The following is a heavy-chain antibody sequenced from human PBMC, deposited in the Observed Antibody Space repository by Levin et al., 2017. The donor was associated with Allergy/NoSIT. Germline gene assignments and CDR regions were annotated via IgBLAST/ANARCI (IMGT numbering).Heavy chain of an antibody. V-gene: IGHV1-2*06. Sequence: ASVKVSCKASGYTFTGYYMHWVRQAPGQGLEWMGRINPNSGGTNYAQKFQGRVTMTRDTSISTAYMELSRLRSDDTAVYYCAREDVLVVYAIHGCFDYWGQGTLVTVSS. CDR2: INPNSGGT. J-gene: IGHJ4*02. D-gene: IGHD2-8*02. CDR1: GYTFTGYY. CDR3: AREDVLVVYAIHGCFDY.